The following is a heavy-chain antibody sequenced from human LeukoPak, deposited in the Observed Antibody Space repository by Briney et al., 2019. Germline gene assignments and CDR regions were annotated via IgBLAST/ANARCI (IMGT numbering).Heavy chain of an antibody. CDR3: ARLDTKNYQF. CDR2: VFPGDSKT. J-gene: IGHJ4*02. D-gene: IGHD1-7*01. Sequence: GDSLKISCKVSGYHFTTYWIAWVRQKPGKGLGWMGMVFPGDSKTNYSPAFLGQVTMSVDKSIGAAYLQWRSLKASDTAMYYCARLDTKNYQFWGQGTLVSVSS. CDR1: GYHFTTYW. V-gene: IGHV5-51*01.